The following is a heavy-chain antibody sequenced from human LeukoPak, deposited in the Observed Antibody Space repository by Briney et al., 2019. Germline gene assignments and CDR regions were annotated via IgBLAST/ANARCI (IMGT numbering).Heavy chain of an antibody. CDR2: ISGSGGST. D-gene: IGHD2-2*01. CDR3: AKAGSSSTSEDYFDY. V-gene: IGHV3-23*01. Sequence: GGSLRLSCAASGFTFSSYAMSWVRQAPGKGLEWVSAISGSGGSTYYADSVKGRFTISRDNSKSTLYLQMNSLRAEDTAVYYCAKAGSSSTSEDYFDYWGQGTLVTVSS. CDR1: GFTFSSYA. J-gene: IGHJ4*02.